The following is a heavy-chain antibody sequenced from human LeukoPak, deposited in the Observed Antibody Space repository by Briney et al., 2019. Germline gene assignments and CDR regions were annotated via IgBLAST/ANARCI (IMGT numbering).Heavy chain of an antibody. CDR2: IGAGGRST. V-gene: IGHV3-23*01. Sequence: GRSLRLSCAASGFTFSTYVMSWVRQAPGKGLEWVATIGAGGRSTYYGDSVKGRFTISRDNSKNTLYLQMNSLRAEDTAVYYCAKARGATASGLDYWGQGTLVTVSS. CDR1: GFTFSTYV. J-gene: IGHJ4*02. CDR3: AKARGATASGLDY. D-gene: IGHD5-12*01.